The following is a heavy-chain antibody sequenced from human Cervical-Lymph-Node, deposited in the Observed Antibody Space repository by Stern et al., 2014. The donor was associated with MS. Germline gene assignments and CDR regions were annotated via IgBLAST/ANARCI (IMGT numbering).Heavy chain of an antibody. J-gene: IGHJ3*02. D-gene: IGHD4-17*01. Sequence: QVTLRESGPTLVKATQPLTLNCTFSGFALRNSGVSVAWIRQPPGKALEWLAVIYWDDEKRYSPSLKSRLSITKDASESQVVLTMTNMDPVDTATYYCTHSLHGDYYDAFDTWGQGTMVTVSS. CDR1: GFALRNSGVS. CDR3: THSLHGDYYDAFDT. V-gene: IGHV2-5*02. CDR2: IYWDDEK.